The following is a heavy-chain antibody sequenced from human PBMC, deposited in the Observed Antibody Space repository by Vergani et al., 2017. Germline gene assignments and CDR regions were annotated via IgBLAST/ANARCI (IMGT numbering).Heavy chain of an antibody. CDR1: GVSIKSGFW. CDR2: IYYTGIT. Sequence: QVNLQESGPGLVKPSETLSLTCAVSGVSIKSGFWWNWVRQPPGKGLEWIGEIYYTGITNYNSSLKSRVSMAVDTSKNQFSLNLTSVTAADTAMYYCVGAQGGDVPHDKRGYFFYGMDVWGQGTTVTVSS. J-gene: IGHJ6*02. CDR3: VGAQGGDVPHDKRGYFFYGMDV. D-gene: IGHD3-16*01. V-gene: IGHV4-4*02.